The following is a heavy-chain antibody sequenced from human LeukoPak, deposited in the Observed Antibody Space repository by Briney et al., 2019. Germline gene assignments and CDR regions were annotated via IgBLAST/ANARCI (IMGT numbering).Heavy chain of an antibody. CDR1: GFTVSSNY. CDR2: IYNGGST. CDR3: ARGYYYATSGYSPFYYYYGMDV. J-gene: IGHJ6*02. D-gene: IGHD3-22*01. Sequence: GGSLRLSCAASGFTVSSNYMSWVRQAPGKGLEWVSVIYNGGSTYYADSVKGRFTISRDNSKNTLYLRMNSLRAEDTAVYYCARGYYYATSGYSPFYYYYGMDVWGQGTTVTVSS. V-gene: IGHV3-53*01.